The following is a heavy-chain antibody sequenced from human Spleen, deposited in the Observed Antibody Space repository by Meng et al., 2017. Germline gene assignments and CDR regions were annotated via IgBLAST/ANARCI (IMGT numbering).Heavy chain of an antibody. D-gene: IGHD6-19*01. J-gene: IGHJ5*02. CDR3: VRSSGWVKSGFDP. CDR1: GGSTGTSGYY. CDR2: IGHSGFP. Sequence: QPQLPASAPGLMKLSEALSINCSVSGGSTGTSGYYWRWIRQPPGKGLEWIGSIGHSGFPYYTPSLKSRVTVSIDTSRNQFSLWLTSVTAADTAVYYFVRSSGWVKSGFDPWGQGTLVTVSS. V-gene: IGHV4-39*01.